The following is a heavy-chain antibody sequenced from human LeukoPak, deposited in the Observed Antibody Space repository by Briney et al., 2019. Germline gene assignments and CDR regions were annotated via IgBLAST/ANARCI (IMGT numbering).Heavy chain of an antibody. Sequence: SETLSLTCTVSGGSISGYYWSWIRQPPGKGLEWIGYIYYTGSTNYNPSLKSRVTMSVDTSENQFSLKLSSVTAADTAVYYCARERVTAIRGYDYWGQGTLVTVSS. V-gene: IGHV4-59*01. CDR2: IYYTGST. CDR1: GGSISGYY. J-gene: IGHJ4*02. CDR3: ARERVTAIRGYDY. D-gene: IGHD2-21*02.